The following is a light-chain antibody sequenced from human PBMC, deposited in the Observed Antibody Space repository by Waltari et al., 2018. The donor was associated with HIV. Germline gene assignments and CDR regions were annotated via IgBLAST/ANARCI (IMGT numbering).Light chain of an antibody. CDR3: QQCDVVPYT. Sequence: DIQMTQSPSSLSVSVGDRVTITCQASQDISKYLNWYQQKPGKPPKVLIYDASNLETGVPSRFSGTTSGTEFNFTISSLQPEDTATYYCQQCDVVPYTFGQGTNLEI. CDR1: QDISKY. J-gene: IGKJ2*01. V-gene: IGKV1-33*01. CDR2: DAS.